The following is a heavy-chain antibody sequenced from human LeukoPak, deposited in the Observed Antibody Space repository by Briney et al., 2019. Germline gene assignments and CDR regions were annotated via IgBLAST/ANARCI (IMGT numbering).Heavy chain of an antibody. D-gene: IGHD2-15*01. J-gene: IGHJ5*01. Sequence: GGSLRLSCAASGCTFSDYGMHWVRQAPGKGLELVAFIRNDGSYEYYPDSVMGRFTISRDNSRNALFPQMTSLSAEDSDVYYCAKGGSPSHNWFNSWGQGTLVTVST. CDR1: GCTFSDYG. CDR2: IRNDGSYE. CDR3: AKGGSPSHNWFNS. V-gene: IGHV3-30*02.